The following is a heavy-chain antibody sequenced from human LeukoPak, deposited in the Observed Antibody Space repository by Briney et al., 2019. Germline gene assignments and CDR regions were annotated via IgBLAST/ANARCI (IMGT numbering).Heavy chain of an antibody. CDR1: GFTFSSYG. CDR2: ISYDGSNK. D-gene: IGHD1-26*01. V-gene: IGHV3-30*18. CDR3: AKDKSGEFDY. Sequence: GRSLRLSCAASGFTFSSYGMHWVRQAPGKGLEWVAVISYDGSNKCYADSVKGRFTISRDNSKNTLYLQMDSLRAEDTAVYYCAKDKSGEFDYWGQGTLVTVSS. J-gene: IGHJ4*02.